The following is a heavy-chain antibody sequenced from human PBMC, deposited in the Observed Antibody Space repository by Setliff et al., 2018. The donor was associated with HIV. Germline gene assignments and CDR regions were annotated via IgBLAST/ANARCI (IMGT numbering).Heavy chain of an antibody. CDR1: GASISNNY. Sequence: TLSLTCNVSGASISNNYWSRVRQSPGKTLERIGYIYDSGSAIYNPSFRSRVTISLETSKNQFSLKMTSVTAADTAVYYCARQGGFWDPYFSQSYYYYYMDVWGKGTTVTVSS. J-gene: IGHJ6*03. D-gene: IGHD3-3*01. CDR3: ARQGGFWDPYFSQSYYYYYMDV. CDR2: IYDSGSA. V-gene: IGHV4-59*08.